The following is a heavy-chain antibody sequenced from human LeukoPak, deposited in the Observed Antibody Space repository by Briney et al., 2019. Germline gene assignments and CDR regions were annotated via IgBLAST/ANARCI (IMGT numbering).Heavy chain of an antibody. D-gene: IGHD6-19*01. Sequence: SETLSLTCTVSGGSISSYYWSWIRQPPGKGLEWIGNIYYSGSSNYNSSLKSRVTISVDTSKNQFSLKLSSVTAADTAVYYCARQVSSSGWPFDYWGQGTLVTVSS. V-gene: IGHV4-59*08. CDR3: ARQVSSSGWPFDY. CDR1: GGSISSYY. J-gene: IGHJ4*02. CDR2: IYYSGSS.